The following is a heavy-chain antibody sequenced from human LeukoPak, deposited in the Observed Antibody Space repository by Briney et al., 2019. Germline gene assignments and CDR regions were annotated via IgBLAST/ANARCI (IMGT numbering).Heavy chain of an antibody. V-gene: IGHV4-59*12. Sequence: SETLSLTCTVSGDSISSYYWSWIRQPPGKGLEWIGYMYYSGSTNYTPSLKSRVTISVDTSKTQFSLKLSSVTAADTAVYYCARVDFWGTWGQGTLVTVSS. J-gene: IGHJ5*02. CDR2: MYYSGST. CDR3: ARVDFWGT. D-gene: IGHD3-3*01. CDR1: GDSISSYY.